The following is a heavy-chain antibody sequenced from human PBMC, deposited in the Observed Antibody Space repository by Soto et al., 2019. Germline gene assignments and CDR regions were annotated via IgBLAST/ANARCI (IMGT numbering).Heavy chain of an antibody. Sequence: SETLSLTCAVSGYSISSSHWWGWIRQPPGKGLEWIGYISYTGSTYYNPSLKSRVTMSVDTSKNQLSLKLTSVTAVDTAVYYCARTVGWNDEGGGGAYYYYMAVGGKGTTVTVPS. J-gene: IGHJ6*03. CDR2: ISYTGST. D-gene: IGHD1-1*01. V-gene: IGHV4-28*01. CDR3: ARTVGWNDEGGGGAYYYYMAV. CDR1: GYSISSSHW.